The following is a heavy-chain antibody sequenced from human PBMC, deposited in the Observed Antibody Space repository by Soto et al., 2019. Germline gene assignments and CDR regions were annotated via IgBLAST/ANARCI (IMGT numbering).Heavy chain of an antibody. J-gene: IGHJ6*03. CDR3: ARGKDIVVVPAAMPTYYMDV. V-gene: IGHV5-51*01. CDR1: GYSFTSYW. Sequence: PGESLKISCKGSGYSFTSYWIGWVRQMPGKGLEWMGIIYPGDSDTRYSPSFQGQVTISADKSISTAYLQWSSLKASDTAMYYCARGKDIVVVPAAMPTYYMDVWGKGTTVTVSS. D-gene: IGHD2-2*01. CDR2: IYPGDSDT.